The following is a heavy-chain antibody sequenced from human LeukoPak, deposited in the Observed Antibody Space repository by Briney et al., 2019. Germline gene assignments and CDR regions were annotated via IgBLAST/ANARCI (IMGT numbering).Heavy chain of an antibody. D-gene: IGHD1-26*01. J-gene: IGHJ6*02. Sequence: ASVKVSCKASGYLFTGYYIHWVRQAPGQGLEWMGWINPNNGGTNYAQKFEGRVIMTRDTSSTVYMEVRRLRSDDTVVYYCARWDPYYYYYGMDVWGQGTTVTVSS. CDR1: GYLFTGYY. V-gene: IGHV1-2*02. CDR3: ARWDPYYYYYGMDV. CDR2: INPNNGGT.